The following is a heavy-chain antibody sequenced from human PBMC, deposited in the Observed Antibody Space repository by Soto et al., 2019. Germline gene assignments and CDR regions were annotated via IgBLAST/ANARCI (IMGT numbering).Heavy chain of an antibody. V-gene: IGHV6-1*01. CDR2: TYYRSKWHF. J-gene: IGHJ6*02. CDR3: EGAPWFRRLDV. CDR1: GDSVSRDTAA. Sequence: PSQTLSLTCAISGDSVSRDTAAWNWIRQSPSRGIEWLGRTYYRSKWHFDYAVSVRSRISINPDTSKNQFSLQVDSLTPEDTAVYYCEGAPWFRRLDVWGQGNPVTVSS. D-gene: IGHD3-10*01.